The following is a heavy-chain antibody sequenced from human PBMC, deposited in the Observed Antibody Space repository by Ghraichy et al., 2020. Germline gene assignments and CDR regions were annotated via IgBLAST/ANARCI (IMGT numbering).Heavy chain of an antibody. V-gene: IGHV1-24*01. D-gene: IGHD3-3*01. J-gene: IGHJ5*02. CDR3: ATGAWSGFFWENWFDP. CDR1: GYTLTELS. Sequence: ASVKVSCKVSGYTLTELSMHWVRQAPGKGLEWMGGFDPEDGETIYAQKFQGRVTMTEDTSTDTAYMELSSLRSEDTAVYYCATGAWSGFFWENWFDPWGQGTLVTVSS. CDR2: FDPEDGET.